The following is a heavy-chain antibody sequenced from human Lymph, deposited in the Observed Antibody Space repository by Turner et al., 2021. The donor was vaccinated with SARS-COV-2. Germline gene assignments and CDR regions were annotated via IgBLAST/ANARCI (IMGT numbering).Heavy chain of an antibody. V-gene: IGHV3-53*02. CDR3: ARDLGPLAFDI. CDR2: IYIGGTT. Sequence: EVQLVETGGGLIQPGGSLRLPCAASGFTVSSNYMSWVRQAPGKGLGWVSVIYIGGTTYYADSVKGRFTISRDNSKNTLYLQMNSLRAEDTAVYYCARDLGPLAFDIWGQGTMVTVSS. J-gene: IGHJ3*02. CDR1: GFTVSSNY.